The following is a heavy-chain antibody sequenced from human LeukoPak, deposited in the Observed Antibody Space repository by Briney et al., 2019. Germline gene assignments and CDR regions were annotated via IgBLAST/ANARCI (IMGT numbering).Heavy chain of an antibody. CDR1: GYTFTGYY. V-gene: IGHV1-46*01. CDR3: AREGGYSSGWYSGYTQYYAEYFQH. J-gene: IGHJ1*01. Sequence: GASVKVSCKASGYTFTGYYMHWVRQAPGQGLEWMGIINPSGGSTSYAQKFQGRVTMTRDTSTSTVYMELSSLRSEDTAVYYCAREGGYSSGWYSGYTQYYAEYFQHWGQGTLVTVSS. D-gene: IGHD6-19*01. CDR2: INPSGGST.